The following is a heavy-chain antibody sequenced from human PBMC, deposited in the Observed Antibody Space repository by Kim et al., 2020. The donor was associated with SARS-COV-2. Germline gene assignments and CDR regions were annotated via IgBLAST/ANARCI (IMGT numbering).Heavy chain of an antibody. CDR2: VNRDGTRT. D-gene: IGHD2-21*02. Sequence: GGSLRLSCAASGFAFNTYWMHWIRQAPGKGLMWIGSVNRDGTRTYFADSVKGRFTISRDNAKNTLYLQMNSLRAEDTAIYYCARDEGAGVVTLRGFDSWGQGTLLAVSS. J-gene: IGHJ4*02. V-gene: IGHV3-74*01. CDR1: GFAFNTYW. CDR3: ARDEGAGVVTLRGFDS.